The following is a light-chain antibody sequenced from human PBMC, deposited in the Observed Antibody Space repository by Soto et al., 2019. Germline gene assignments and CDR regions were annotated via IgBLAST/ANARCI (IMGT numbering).Light chain of an antibody. CDR2: TPS. J-gene: IGKJ3*01. Sequence: DIQMTQSPSSVSASVGDRVTITCRASQGISRWLAWYQQKPGKAPKLLIYTPSCLQSGVPSRCSGSGSGTDCTLTINNLQPEDFATYFCQQANSLPFTFGPGTEVDMK. CDR3: QQANSLPFT. V-gene: IGKV1-12*01. CDR1: QGISRW.